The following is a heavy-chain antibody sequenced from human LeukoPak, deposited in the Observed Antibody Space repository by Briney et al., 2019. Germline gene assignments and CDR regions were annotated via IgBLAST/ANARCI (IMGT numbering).Heavy chain of an antibody. Sequence: KTSETLSLTCAVSGGSISSGGYSWSWIRQPPGKGLEWIGYFYHSGSTYYNPSLKSRVTISVDRSKNQFSLKLSSVTAADTAVYYCARGGGSGGYAPVDYWGQGTLVTVSS. CDR2: FYHSGST. CDR1: GGSISSGGYS. V-gene: IGHV4-30-2*01. D-gene: IGHD5-12*01. J-gene: IGHJ4*02. CDR3: ARGGGSGGYAPVDY.